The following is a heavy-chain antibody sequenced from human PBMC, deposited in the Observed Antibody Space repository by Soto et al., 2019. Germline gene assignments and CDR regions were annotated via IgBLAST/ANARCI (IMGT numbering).Heavy chain of an antibody. CDR1: GYTCSNYD. Sequence: QVQLVQSGAELKKPGASVKVSCKASGYTCSNYDMNWVRQATGQGPEWIGWVNPNNGDTGYAQKFQGRVTLTTDISTTTAYMELTSLRSEDTAIYYCAKVSRKGSAIDFDYGGQGTLITVSS. V-gene: IGHV1-8*01. CDR2: VNPNNGDT. D-gene: IGHD3-10*01. J-gene: IGHJ4*02. CDR3: AKVSRKGSAIDFDY.